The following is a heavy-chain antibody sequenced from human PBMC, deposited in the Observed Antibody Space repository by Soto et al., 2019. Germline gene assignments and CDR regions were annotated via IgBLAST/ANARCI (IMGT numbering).Heavy chain of an antibody. J-gene: IGHJ6*02. V-gene: IGHV4-34*01. Sequence: SETLDLTCAVYGRSFSGYYWSWIRQPPGKGLEWIGEINHSGSTNYNPSLKSRVTISVDTSKNQFSLKLSSVTAADTAVYYCARGRFLEWLLYNYYYYYGMDVWGQGTTVTVSS. D-gene: IGHD3-3*01. CDR3: ARGRFLEWLLYNYYYYYGMDV. CDR1: GRSFSGYY. CDR2: INHSGST.